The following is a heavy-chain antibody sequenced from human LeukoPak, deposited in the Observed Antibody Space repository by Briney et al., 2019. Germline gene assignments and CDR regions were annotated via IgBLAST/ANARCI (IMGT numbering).Heavy chain of an antibody. J-gene: IGHJ4*02. CDR2: ISWNSGSI. CDR1: GFTFDDYA. Sequence: GGCLRLSCAASGFTFDDYAMHWVRQAPGKGLEWVSGISWNSGSIGYADSVKGRFTISRDNAKNSLYLQMNSLRAEDTALYYCANDASGSYSGFDYWGQGTLVTVSS. V-gene: IGHV3-9*01. CDR3: ANDASGSYSGFDY. D-gene: IGHD1-26*01.